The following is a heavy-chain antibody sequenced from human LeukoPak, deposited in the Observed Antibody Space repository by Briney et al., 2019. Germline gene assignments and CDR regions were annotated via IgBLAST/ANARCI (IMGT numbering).Heavy chain of an antibody. CDR1: GYTLTELS. D-gene: IGHD6-13*01. CDR2: FDPEDGET. CDR3: ATLPLFIAAAGIYFDY. Sequence: GASVKVSCKVSGYTLTELSMHWVRQAPGKGLEWMGGFDPEDGETIYAQKFQGRVTMTEDTSTDTAYMELSSLRSEDTAVYYCATLPLFIAAAGIYFDYWGQGTLVTVSS. V-gene: IGHV1-24*01. J-gene: IGHJ4*02.